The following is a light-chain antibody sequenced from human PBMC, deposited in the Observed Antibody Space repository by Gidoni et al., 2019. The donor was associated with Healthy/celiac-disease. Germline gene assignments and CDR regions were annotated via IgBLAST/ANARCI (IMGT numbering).Light chain of an antibody. V-gene: IGKV4-1*01. CDR3: QQYYSTPPT. CDR1: QSVLYSSNNKNY. CDR2: WAS. Sequence: DIVMTQSPDSLAVYLGERATINCKSSQSVLYSSNNKNYLAWYQQKPGQPPKLLIYWASTRESGVPYRFSGSGSGTDFTLTISSLQAEDVAVYYCQQYYSTPPTFGQGTKVEIK. J-gene: IGKJ1*01.